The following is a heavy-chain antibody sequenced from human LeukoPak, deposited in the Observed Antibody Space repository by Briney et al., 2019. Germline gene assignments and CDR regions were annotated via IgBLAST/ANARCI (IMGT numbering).Heavy chain of an antibody. V-gene: IGHV4-59*08. Sequence: PGGSLRLSCAASGFTVGTNYMSWVRQPPGKGLEWIGYLYYSGSTNYNPSLKSRVTISVDTSKNQFSLKLSSVTAADTAVYYCARRVGYCSGGSCRNWFDPWGQGTLVTVSS. D-gene: IGHD2-15*01. CDR2: LYYSGST. CDR3: ARRVGYCSGGSCRNWFDP. J-gene: IGHJ5*02. CDR1: GFTVGTNY.